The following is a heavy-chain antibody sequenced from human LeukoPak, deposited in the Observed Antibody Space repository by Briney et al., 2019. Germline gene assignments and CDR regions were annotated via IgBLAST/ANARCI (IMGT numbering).Heavy chain of an antibody. CDR3: ARVRYFDWLLLGWFDP. V-gene: IGHV1-69*13. CDR1: GGTFSSYA. CDR2: IIPIFGTA. Sequence: GASVKVSCKASGGTFSSYAISWVRQAPGQGLEWMGGIIPIFGTANYAQKFQGRVTITADESTSTAYMELSSLRSEDTAVYYCARVRYFDWLLLGWFDPWGQGTLVTVSS. D-gene: IGHD3-9*01. J-gene: IGHJ5*02.